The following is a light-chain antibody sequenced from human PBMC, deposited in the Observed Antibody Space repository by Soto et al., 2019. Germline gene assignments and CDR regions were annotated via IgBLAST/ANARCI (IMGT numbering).Light chain of an antibody. CDR3: QQYKKWPPLT. V-gene: IGKV3-15*01. J-gene: IGKJ4*01. CDR2: GAF. CDR1: QSVAFH. Sequence: EIVMTQSPATLSVSPGETATLSCRASQSVAFHLAWYQQKPGQGPRLLIYGAFTRATGIPARFSGSGSGTEFTLTITSLKSEDFAVYNCQQYKKWPPLTFGGGTKVEIK.